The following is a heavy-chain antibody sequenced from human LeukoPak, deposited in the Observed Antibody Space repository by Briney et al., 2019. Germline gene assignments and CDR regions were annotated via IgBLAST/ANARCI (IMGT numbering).Heavy chain of an antibody. J-gene: IGHJ6*03. Sequence: SETLSLTCAVSGGSISSSNWWSWVRQPPGKGLEWIGEIYHSGSTNYNPSLKSRVTMTVDTSKSQFSLKLSSVTAADTAVYYCAREGYDVLSSYPYYYYYMDVWDRGTTVIVSS. V-gene: IGHV4-4*02. CDR2: IYHSGST. CDR1: GGSISSSNW. CDR3: AREGYDVLSSYPYYYYYMDV. D-gene: IGHD3-9*01.